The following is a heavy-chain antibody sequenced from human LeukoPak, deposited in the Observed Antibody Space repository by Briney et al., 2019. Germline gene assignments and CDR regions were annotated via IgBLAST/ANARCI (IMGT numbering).Heavy chain of an antibody. CDR1: GFTFDDYA. CDR2: ISWNSGSI. J-gene: IGHJ3*02. D-gene: IGHD2-15*01. Sequence: GRSLRLSCAASGFTFDDYAMHWVRQAPGKGLEWVSGISWNSGSIGYADSVKGRFTISRDNAKNSLYLQMNSLRPEDTALYYCAKDSKRKVLGYCSGGSCYLKDDAFDIWGQGTMVTVSS. V-gene: IGHV3-9*01. CDR3: AKDSKRKVLGYCSGGSCYLKDDAFDI.